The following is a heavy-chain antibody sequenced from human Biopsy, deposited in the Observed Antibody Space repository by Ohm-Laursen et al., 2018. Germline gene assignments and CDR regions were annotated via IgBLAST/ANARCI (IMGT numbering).Heavy chain of an antibody. CDR3: TKRRTAVRPFDS. J-gene: IGHJ4*01. CDR2: ISGSSNNI. CDR1: GFTFRTYG. Sequence: SLRLSCTASGFTFRTYGMHWVRQAPGKGLEWVSGISGSSNNIIYADSVRGRFTISRDNAKSSLYLEMNSLRSEDTAFYYCTKRRTAVRPFDSWGHGTLVTVSS. V-gene: IGHV3-9*01. D-gene: IGHD6-25*01.